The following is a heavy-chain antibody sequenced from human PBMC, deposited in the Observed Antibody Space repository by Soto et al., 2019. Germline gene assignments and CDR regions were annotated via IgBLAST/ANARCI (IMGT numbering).Heavy chain of an antibody. D-gene: IGHD2-15*01. J-gene: IGHJ4*02. V-gene: IGHV1-46*01. CDR3: ARAGYCSGGTCFHGNCDY. Sequence: QVQLVQSGAEVKRPGASVKVSCKASGYTFTTYYMHWVRKAPGQGLEWLGIINHNVGSTTYAQKFQGRATMSWDTFTIRGYLELSSLSSEDTVVYYCARAGYCSGGTCFHGNCDYWGQGTLGTVSA. CDR2: INHNVGST. CDR1: GYTFTTYY.